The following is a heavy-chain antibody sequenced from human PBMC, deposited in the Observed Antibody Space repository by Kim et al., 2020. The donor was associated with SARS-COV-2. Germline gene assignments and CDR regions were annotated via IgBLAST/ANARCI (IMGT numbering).Heavy chain of an antibody. CDR3: ARADTAMPNYYYYYGMDV. CDR1: GFTVSSNY. Sequence: GGSLRLSCAASGFTVSSNYMSWVRQAPGKGLEWVSVIYSGGSTYYADSVKGRFTISRDNSKNTLYLQMNSLRAEDTAVYYCARADTAMPNYYYYYGMDVWGQGTTVTVSS. CDR2: IYSGGST. J-gene: IGHJ6*02. D-gene: IGHD5-18*01. V-gene: IGHV3-53*01.